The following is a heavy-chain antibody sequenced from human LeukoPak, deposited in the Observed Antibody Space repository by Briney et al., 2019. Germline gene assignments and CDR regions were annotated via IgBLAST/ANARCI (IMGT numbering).Heavy chain of an antibody. J-gene: IGHJ3*02. V-gene: IGHV4-4*09. CDR1: GGSISGYY. CDR2: ISASGTT. CDR3: ARLPNDAFDI. Sequence: SETLSLTCTVSGGSISGYYWSWIRQPPGEGLEWIGFISASGTTNYNPSLKSRVTMSVDTSKNQFSLKLSSVTAADTAVYYCARLPNDAFDIWGQGTMVTVSS.